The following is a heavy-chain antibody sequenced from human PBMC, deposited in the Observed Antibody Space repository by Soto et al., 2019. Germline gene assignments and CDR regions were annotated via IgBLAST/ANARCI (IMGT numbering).Heavy chain of an antibody. CDR3: ARGHTYFDY. J-gene: IGHJ4*02. CDR2: INHSGST. V-gene: IGHV4-34*01. Sequence: PSGTLSLTGAVDGGSVSGYYWSWIRQPPGKGLEWIGEINHSGSTNYNPSLKSRVTISVDTSKNQFSLKLSSVTAADTAVYYCARGHTYFDYWGQGTLVTVSS. CDR1: GGSVSGYY.